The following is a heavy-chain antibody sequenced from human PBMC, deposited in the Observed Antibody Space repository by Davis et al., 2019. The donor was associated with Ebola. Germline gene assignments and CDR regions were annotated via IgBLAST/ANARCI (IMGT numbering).Heavy chain of an antibody. V-gene: IGHV4-39*07. D-gene: IGHD3-3*01. CDR2: IYYTGST. CDR1: GGSISSSSYY. J-gene: IGHJ4*02. CDR3: ARDESYSQLEPPLDY. Sequence: SETLSLTCTVSGGSISSSSYYWGWIRQPPGKGLEWIGYIYYTGSTDYNPSLKSRVSISLDTSKNQFSLKLTSVTAADTAVYYCARDESYSQLEPPLDYWGRGTLVTVSS.